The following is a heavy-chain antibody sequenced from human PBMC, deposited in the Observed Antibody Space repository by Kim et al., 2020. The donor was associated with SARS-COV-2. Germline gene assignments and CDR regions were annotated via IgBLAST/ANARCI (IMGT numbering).Heavy chain of an antibody. CDR1: GYTFTSYD. D-gene: IGHD5-18*01. CDR3: ARVSPSYGDLGVDV. J-gene: IGHJ6*02. Sequence: ASVKVSCKASGYTFTSYDINWVRQATGQGLEWMGWMNPNSGNTGYAQKFQGRVTMTRNTSISTAYMELSSLRSEDTAVYYCARVSPSYGDLGVDVWGQGTTVTVSS. V-gene: IGHV1-8*01. CDR2: MNPNSGNT.